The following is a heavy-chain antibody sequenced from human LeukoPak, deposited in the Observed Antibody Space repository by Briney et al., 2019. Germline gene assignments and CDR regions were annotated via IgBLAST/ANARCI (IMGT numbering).Heavy chain of an antibody. D-gene: IGHD3-9*01. V-gene: IGHV3-23*01. CDR2: ISGSGGST. CDR1: GFTFSSYA. Sequence: PGGSLRLSCAASGFTFSSYAMSWVRQGPGKGREWVSAISGSGGSTYYADSVKGRFTISRDNSKNTLYLQMNSLRAEDTAVYYCAKGGRDYDIHLLVHWGQGTLVTVSS. J-gene: IGHJ4*02. CDR3: AKGGRDYDIHLLVH.